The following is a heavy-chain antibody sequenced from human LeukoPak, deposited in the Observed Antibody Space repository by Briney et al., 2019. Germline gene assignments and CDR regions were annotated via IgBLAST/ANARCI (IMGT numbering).Heavy chain of an antibody. Sequence: SETLSLTCAVYGGSFSGYYWSWIRQPPGKGLEWIGYIYYSGSTNYNPSLKSRVTISVDTSKNQFSLKLSSVTAADTAVYYCAGDYGGNRAPDYWGQGTLVTVSS. J-gene: IGHJ4*02. V-gene: IGHV4-59*01. CDR1: GGSFSGYY. CDR2: IYYSGST. D-gene: IGHD4-23*01. CDR3: AGDYGGNRAPDY.